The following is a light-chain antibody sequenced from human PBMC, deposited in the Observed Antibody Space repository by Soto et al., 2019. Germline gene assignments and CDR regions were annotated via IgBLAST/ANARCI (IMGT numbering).Light chain of an antibody. Sequence: VPMTQSPSSLSASAGDRVSITCRASQSISNNLNWYQQKSGKAPKVLIHGASTLQSGVPSRFSGSGSGTDFTLTISSLQPEDFATYYCQQSYSTPRTFGQGTKLEIK. CDR1: QSISNN. CDR2: GAS. CDR3: QQSYSTPRT. J-gene: IGKJ2*01. V-gene: IGKV1-39*01.